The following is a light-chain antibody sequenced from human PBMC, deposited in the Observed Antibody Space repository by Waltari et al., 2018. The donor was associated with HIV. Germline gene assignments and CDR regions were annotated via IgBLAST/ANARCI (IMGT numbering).Light chain of an antibody. CDR1: QSVSSSS. J-gene: IGKJ2*01. CDR3: QQYGSSPPYT. V-gene: IGKV3-20*01. CDR2: GAS. Sequence: EMVLTQSPCTMTLSPGERATLPCRASQSVSSSSLAWYQQKPGQAPRLLIYGASSRATGIPDRFSGSGSGTDFTLTISRLEPEDFAVYYCQQYGSSPPYTFGQGTKLEIK.